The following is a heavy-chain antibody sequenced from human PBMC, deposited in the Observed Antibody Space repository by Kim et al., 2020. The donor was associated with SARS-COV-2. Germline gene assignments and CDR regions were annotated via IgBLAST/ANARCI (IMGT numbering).Heavy chain of an antibody. V-gene: IGHV3-48*02. D-gene: IGHD2-21*01. Sequence: GGSLRLSCAASGFTFSAYSMNWVRQAPGKGLEWVSFISSSGGTIYYADSVKGRFTSSRDDARNSLYLQMNNLTDEDTAIYYCVRDNEFCSGDCYSADYWGHGTLVAVSS. CDR2: ISSSGGTI. CDR1: GFTFSAYS. CDR3: VRDNEFCSGDCYSADY. J-gene: IGHJ4*01.